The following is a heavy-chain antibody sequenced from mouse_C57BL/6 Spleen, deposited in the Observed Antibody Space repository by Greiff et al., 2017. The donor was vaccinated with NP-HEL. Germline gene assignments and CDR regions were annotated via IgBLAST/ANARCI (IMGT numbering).Heavy chain of an antibody. J-gene: IGHJ2*01. CDR3: ANSSIYYYGSSPYYFDY. V-gene: IGHV1-61*01. Sequence: VQLQQSGAELVRPGSSVKLSCKASGYTFTSYWMDWVKQRPGQGLEWIGNIYPSDSETHYNQKFKDKATLTVDKSSSTAYMQLSSLTSEDSAVYYGANSSIYYYGSSPYYFDYWGQGTTLTVSS. CDR2: IYPSDSET. D-gene: IGHD1-1*01. CDR1: GYTFTSYW.